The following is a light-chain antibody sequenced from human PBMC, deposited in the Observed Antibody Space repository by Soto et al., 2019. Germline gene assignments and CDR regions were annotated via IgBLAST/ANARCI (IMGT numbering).Light chain of an antibody. V-gene: IGKV3-11*01. Sequence: TVLTQSPATLSLSPGERATLSCKASQSIGNSLGWFQQKPGQAPRLIIDDAFNRATGIPARFTGSGSGSDFPLTISSLEPEDFGVYYCRQRYNWPLTFGGGTKVEIK. CDR3: RQRYNWPLT. J-gene: IGKJ4*01. CDR2: DAF. CDR1: QSIGNS.